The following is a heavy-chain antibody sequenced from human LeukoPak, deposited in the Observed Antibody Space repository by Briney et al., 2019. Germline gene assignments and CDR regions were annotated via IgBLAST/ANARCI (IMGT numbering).Heavy chain of an antibody. V-gene: IGHV1-2*02. D-gene: IGHD6-19*01. CDR3: ARDLGIAVAGTVFGTDY. CDR2: INPNSGGT. Sequence: ASVKVSCKASGYTFTGYYMHWVRQAPGQGLEWMGWINPNSGGTNYAQKFQGRVTMTRDMSISTAYMELSRLRSDDTAVYYCARDLGIAVAGTVFGTDYWGQGTLVTVSS. J-gene: IGHJ4*02. CDR1: GYTFTGYY.